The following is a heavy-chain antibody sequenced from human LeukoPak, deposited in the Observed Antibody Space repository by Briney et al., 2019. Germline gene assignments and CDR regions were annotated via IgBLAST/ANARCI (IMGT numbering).Heavy chain of an antibody. CDR1: GFTFSTYW. J-gene: IGHJ4*02. V-gene: IGHV3-7*03. Sequence: GGSLRLSCVVSGFTFSTYWMSWVRQAPGKGLECVATIKQDGSVKNYGDSVQGRFTISRDNTKNSLYLQMNSLRAEDTAFYYCARNALSGRGYYFDYWGQGTLVTVSS. D-gene: IGHD3-10*01. CDR2: IKQDGSVK. CDR3: ARNALSGRGYYFDY.